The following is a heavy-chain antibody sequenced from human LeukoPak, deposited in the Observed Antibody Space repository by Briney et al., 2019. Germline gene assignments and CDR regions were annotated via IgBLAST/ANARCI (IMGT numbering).Heavy chain of an antibody. CDR2: IIPIFGTA. J-gene: IGHJ4*02. CDR1: GGTFSSYA. CDR3: ASLGARLSPYYFDY. D-gene: IGHD6-6*01. V-gene: IGHV1-69*01. Sequence: SVTVSCKASGGTFSSYAISWVRQAPGQGLEWMGGIIPIFGTANYAQKFQGRVTITADESTRTAYMELSSLRSGDTAVYYCASLGARLSPYYFDYWGQGTLVTVSS.